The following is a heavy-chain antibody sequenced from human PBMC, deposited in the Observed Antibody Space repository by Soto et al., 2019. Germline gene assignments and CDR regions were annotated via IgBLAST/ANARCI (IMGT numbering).Heavy chain of an antibody. J-gene: IGHJ6*02. CDR1: GFTFSSYE. V-gene: IGHV3-48*03. D-gene: IGHD2-21*02. CDR2: ISSSGSTI. Sequence: GWSLRLSCAASGFTFSSYEMNWVRQAPGKGLEWVSYISSSGSTIYYADSVKGRFTISRDNAKNSLYLQMNSLRAEDTAVYYCARSGWVTAIPHYYGMDVWGQGTTVTVSS. CDR3: ARSGWVTAIPHYYGMDV.